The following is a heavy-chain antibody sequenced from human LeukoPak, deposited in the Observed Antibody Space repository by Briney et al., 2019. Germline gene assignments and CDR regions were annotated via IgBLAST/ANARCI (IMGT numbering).Heavy chain of an antibody. CDR3: ARGFGRP. D-gene: IGHD3-16*01. V-gene: IGHV3-7*01. Sequence: GGSLRLSCAASGCTFSSYWMSWVRQAPGKGLEWVANIKQDGSEKYYVDSVKGRFTISRDNAKKSLYLQMNSLRAEDTAVYYCARGFGRPWGQGTLVTVSS. J-gene: IGHJ5*02. CDR2: IKQDGSEK. CDR1: GCTFSSYW.